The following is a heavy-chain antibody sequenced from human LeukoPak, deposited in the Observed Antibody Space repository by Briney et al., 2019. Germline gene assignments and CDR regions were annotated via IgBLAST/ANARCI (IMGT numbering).Heavy chain of an antibody. D-gene: IGHD3-3*01. CDR1: GYTLTELS. Sequence: ASVKVSCKVSGYTLTELSMHWVRQAPGKGLEWMGSFDPEDGETIYAQKFQGRVTMTEDTSTDTAYMELSSLRSEDTAVYYCATIFGVVTVFDYWGQGTLVTVSS. J-gene: IGHJ4*02. V-gene: IGHV1-24*01. CDR3: ATIFGVVTVFDY. CDR2: FDPEDGET.